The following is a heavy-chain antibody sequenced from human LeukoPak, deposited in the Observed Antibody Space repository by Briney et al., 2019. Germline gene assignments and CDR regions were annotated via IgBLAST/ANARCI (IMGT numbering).Heavy chain of an antibody. V-gene: IGHV4-4*07. Sequence: SETLSLTCTVSGGSFNNYYWNWIRQPAGKGLEWIGRIYTSGSTNYNPSLKSRVTMSVDTSKNQFPLKLSSVTAADTAVYYCAREYSSSLSAFDIWGQGTMVTVSS. J-gene: IGHJ3*02. CDR2: IYTSGST. CDR3: AREYSSSLSAFDI. CDR1: GGSFNNYY. D-gene: IGHD6-6*01.